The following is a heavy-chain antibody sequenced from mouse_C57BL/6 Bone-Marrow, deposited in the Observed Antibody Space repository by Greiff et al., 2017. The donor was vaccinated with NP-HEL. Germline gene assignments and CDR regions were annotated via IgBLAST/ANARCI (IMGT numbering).Heavy chain of an antibody. CDR3: ARFPYLKGFDY. CDR1: GYTFTSYG. Sequence: LVESGAELARPGASVKLSCKASGYTFTSYGISWVKQRTGQGLEWIGEIYPRSGNTYYNEKFKGKATLTADKSSSTAYMELRSLTSEDSAVYFCARFPYLKGFDYWGQGTTLTVSS. CDR2: IYPRSGNT. V-gene: IGHV1-81*01. J-gene: IGHJ2*01.